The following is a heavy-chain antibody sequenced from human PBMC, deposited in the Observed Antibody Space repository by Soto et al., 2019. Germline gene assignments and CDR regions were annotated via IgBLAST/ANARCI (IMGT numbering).Heavy chain of an antibody. Sequence: PGGSLRLSCVASGFTFSSYWMHWVRQAPGKGLVWVSRINSDGSSTNYADSVKGRFTISRDNAKNTLYLQMNSLRAEDTAVYYCARGPRYYSDSSAYRGLVLYPLDYWGQGTLVTVSS. CDR1: GFTFSSYW. CDR3: ARGPRYYSDSSAYRGLVLYPLDY. V-gene: IGHV3-74*01. J-gene: IGHJ4*02. CDR2: INSDGSST. D-gene: IGHD3-22*01.